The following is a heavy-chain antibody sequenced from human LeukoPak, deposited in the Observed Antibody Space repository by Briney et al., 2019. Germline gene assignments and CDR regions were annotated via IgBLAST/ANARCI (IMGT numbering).Heavy chain of an antibody. Sequence: GGSLRLSCAASGFTFDDYTMHWVRQAPGKGLEWVSLISWDGGSTYYADSVKGRFTISRDNSKNTLYLQMNSLRAEDTAVYYCARIPTRGEWDPERVGFDPWGQGTLVTVSS. CDR1: GFTFDDYT. CDR2: ISWDGGST. CDR3: ARIPTRGEWDPERVGFDP. V-gene: IGHV3-43*01. D-gene: IGHD1-1*01. J-gene: IGHJ5*02.